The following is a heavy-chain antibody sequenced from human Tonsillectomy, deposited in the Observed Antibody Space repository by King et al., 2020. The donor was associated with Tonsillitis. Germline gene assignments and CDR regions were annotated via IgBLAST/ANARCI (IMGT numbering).Heavy chain of an antibody. J-gene: IGHJ4*02. Sequence: VQLVESGGGLVQPGGSLRLSCAASGFTFSNYGMSWVRQAPGKGLEWVSVSYSGGSSTYYADSVKGRFTISRDNSKNTLYLQMNSLRAEDTAVYYCAKAATGGLPFDYWGQGTLVTVSS. CDR3: AKAATGGLPFDY. CDR2: SYSGGSST. D-gene: IGHD7-27*01. V-gene: IGHV3-23*03. CDR1: GFTFSNYG.